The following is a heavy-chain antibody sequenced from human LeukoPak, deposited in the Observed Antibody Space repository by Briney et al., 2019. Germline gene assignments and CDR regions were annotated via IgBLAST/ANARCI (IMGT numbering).Heavy chain of an antibody. CDR2: IYYSGST. J-gene: IGHJ3*02. Sequence: SETLSLTCTVSGGSISSSSYYWGWIRQPPGKGLEWIGSIYYSGSTYYNPSLKSRVTISVDTSKNQFSLKLSSVTAADTAVYYYARMGYSSSSNAFDIWGQGTMVTVSS. V-gene: IGHV4-39*01. D-gene: IGHD6-13*01. CDR3: ARMGYSSSSNAFDI. CDR1: GGSISSSSYY.